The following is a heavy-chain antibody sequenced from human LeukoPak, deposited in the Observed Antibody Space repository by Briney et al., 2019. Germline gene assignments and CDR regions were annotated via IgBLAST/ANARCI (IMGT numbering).Heavy chain of an antibody. CDR1: GYSFTSYW. CDR3: ASAAADRSDAFDI. Sequence: GGSLKISCKGSGYSFTSYWIGWVRQVPGKGLEWMGIIYPGDSDTRYSPSFQGQVTISADKSISTAYLQWSSLKASDTAMYYCASAAADRSDAFDIWGQGTMVTVSS. D-gene: IGHD2-15*01. CDR2: IYPGDSDT. V-gene: IGHV5-51*01. J-gene: IGHJ3*02.